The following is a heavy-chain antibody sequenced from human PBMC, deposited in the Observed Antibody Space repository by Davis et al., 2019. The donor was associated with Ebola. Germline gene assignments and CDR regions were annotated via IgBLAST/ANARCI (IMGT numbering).Heavy chain of an antibody. J-gene: IGHJ5*02. CDR2: IYPGDSDT. CDR3: ARHLGFCSSTSCRGGRFDP. CDR1: GYSFTSYW. Sequence: GESLKISCKGSGYSFTSYWIGWVRQMPGKGLEWMGIIYPGDSDTRYSPSFQGQVTISADKSISTAYLQWSSLKASDTAMYYCARHLGFCSSTSCRGGRFDPWGQGTLVTVSS. D-gene: IGHD2-2*01. V-gene: IGHV5-51*01.